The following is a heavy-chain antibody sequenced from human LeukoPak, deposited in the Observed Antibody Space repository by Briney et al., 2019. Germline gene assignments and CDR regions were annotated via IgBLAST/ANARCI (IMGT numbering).Heavy chain of an antibody. Sequence: GRSLRLSCAASGFTFSSYGMHWVRQAPGKGLEWVAVIAYDGSHTYYADSVKGRFTISRDNSKNTLYLQMNSLRAEDTAVYYCARDRGYTQDYWGQGTLVTVSS. CDR2: IAYDGSHT. V-gene: IGHV3-30*03. J-gene: IGHJ4*02. CDR3: ARDRGYTQDY. D-gene: IGHD5-12*01. CDR1: GFTFSSYG.